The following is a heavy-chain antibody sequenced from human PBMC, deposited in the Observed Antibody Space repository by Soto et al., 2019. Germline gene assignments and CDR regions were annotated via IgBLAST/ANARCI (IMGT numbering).Heavy chain of an antibody. CDR1: GGTFSSYA. Sequence: QVQLVQSGAEVKKPGSSVKVSCKASGGTFSSYAISWVRQAPGQGLEWMGGIIPIFGTPNYAQKFQGRVTITAEESTSTAYMELSSLRSEDTAVYYCARGPYIVVVVAASDYFDYWGQGTLVTVSS. V-gene: IGHV1-69*01. CDR2: IIPIFGTP. CDR3: ARGPYIVVVVAASDYFDY. D-gene: IGHD2-15*01. J-gene: IGHJ4*02.